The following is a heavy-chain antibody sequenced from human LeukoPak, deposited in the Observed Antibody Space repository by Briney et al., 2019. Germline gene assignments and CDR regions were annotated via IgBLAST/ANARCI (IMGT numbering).Heavy chain of an antibody. CDR1: GFTFSSYS. V-gene: IGHV3-48*02. CDR3: ARDDVVVPAAPTIGIDY. Sequence: PGGPLRLSCAASGFTFSSYSMNWVRQAPGKGLEWVSYISSSSSTIYYADSVKGRFTISRDSAKNSLYLQMNSLRDEDTAVYYCARDDVVVPAAPTIGIDYWGQGTLVTVSS. D-gene: IGHD2-2*01. CDR2: ISSSSSTI. J-gene: IGHJ4*02.